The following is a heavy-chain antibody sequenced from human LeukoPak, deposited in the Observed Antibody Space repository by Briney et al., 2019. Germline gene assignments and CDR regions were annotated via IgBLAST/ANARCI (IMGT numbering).Heavy chain of an antibody. J-gene: IGHJ4*02. V-gene: IGHV4-59*12. D-gene: IGHD2-8*02. CDR3: ARDTGYYFDY. CDR1: GGSISSYY. CDR2: IYYSGST. Sequence: SETLSLTCTVSGGSISSYYWSWIRQPPGKGLEWIGYIYYSGSTYYNPSLKSRVTISVDTSKNQFSLKLSSVTAADTAVYYCARDTGYYFDYWGQGTLVTVSS.